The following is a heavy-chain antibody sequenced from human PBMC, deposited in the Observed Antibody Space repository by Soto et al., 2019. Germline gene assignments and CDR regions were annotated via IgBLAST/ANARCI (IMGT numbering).Heavy chain of an antibody. D-gene: IGHD6-19*01. V-gene: IGHV4-59*11. CDR2: IFYSGST. CDR1: GGSIVGHY. CDR3: ARVGSSGWSPDY. Sequence: PSETLSLTSSVSGGSIVGHYWTWIRQSPGKGLEWIGYIFYSGSTNYNPSLKSRVTISVDTSKNQFSLKLSSVNAADTAVYYCARVGSSGWSPDYWGRGTLVTVSS. J-gene: IGHJ4*02.